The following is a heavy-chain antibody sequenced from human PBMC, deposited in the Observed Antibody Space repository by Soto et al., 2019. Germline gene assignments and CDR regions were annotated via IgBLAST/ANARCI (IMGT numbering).Heavy chain of an antibody. D-gene: IGHD2-2*01. Sequence: QVQLVQSGAEVKKPGSSVKVSCKASGGTFSSYAISWVRQAPGQGLEWMGGIIPIFGTANYGQKFQGRVTITADESTSTAYMELSSLKSEDTAVYYCARLLGYCISTSCYHYGMDVWGQGTTVTVSS. J-gene: IGHJ6*02. CDR3: ARLLGYCISTSCYHYGMDV. CDR1: GGTFSSYA. V-gene: IGHV1-69*12. CDR2: IIPIFGTA.